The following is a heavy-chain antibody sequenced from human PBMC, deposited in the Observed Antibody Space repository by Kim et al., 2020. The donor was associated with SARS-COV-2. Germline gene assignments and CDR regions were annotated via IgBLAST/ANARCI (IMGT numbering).Heavy chain of an antibody. V-gene: IGHV3-66*03. Sequence: TYSADAVKGRLTLTRDNTKNTAYLQMTSLRAEYAAVYYCARDQEDTFDIWGQGTMVTVSS. CDR3: ARDQEDTFDI. CDR2: T. J-gene: IGHJ3*02.